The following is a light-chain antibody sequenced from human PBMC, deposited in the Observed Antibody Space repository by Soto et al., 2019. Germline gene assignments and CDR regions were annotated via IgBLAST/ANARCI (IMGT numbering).Light chain of an antibody. Sequence: IVMTQSPDSLAVSLGERATINCRSSQSVLFSTNNLNYFAWYQQKPGQPPKLLIYWASTRESGVPDRFSGSGPGTDFTLTISSLQAEDVAVYYCQQYYSTPLTFGGGTKVDIK. V-gene: IGKV4-1*01. CDR2: WAS. CDR3: QQYYSTPLT. J-gene: IGKJ4*01. CDR1: QSVLFSTNNLNY.